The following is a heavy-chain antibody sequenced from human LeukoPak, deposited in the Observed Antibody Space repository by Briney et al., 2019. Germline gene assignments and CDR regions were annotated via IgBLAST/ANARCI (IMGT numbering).Heavy chain of an antibody. CDR2: IYYSGST. CDR3: ARHLYQLLFAAFDI. D-gene: IGHD2-2*01. V-gene: IGHV4-39*01. CDR1: GGSISSSSYY. J-gene: IGHJ3*02. Sequence: PSETLSLTCTVSGGSISSSSYYWGWIRQPPGKGLEWIGSIYYSGSTYYNPSLKSRVTISVDTSKNQFSLKLSSVTAADTAVYYCARHLYQLLFAAFDIWGQGTMVTVSS.